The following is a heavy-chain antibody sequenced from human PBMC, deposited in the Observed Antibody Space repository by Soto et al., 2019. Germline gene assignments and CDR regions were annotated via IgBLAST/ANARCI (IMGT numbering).Heavy chain of an antibody. J-gene: IGHJ4*02. Sequence: GALRLSCAASGFTFSSYAMSWVRQAPGKGLEWVSAISGSGGSTYYADSVKGRFTISRDNSKNTLYLQMNSLRAEDTAVYYCAKDGDYYYGSGSQFDYWGQGTLVTVSS. CDR1: GFTFSSYA. CDR3: AKDGDYYYGSGSQFDY. CDR2: ISGSGGST. D-gene: IGHD3-10*01. V-gene: IGHV3-23*01.